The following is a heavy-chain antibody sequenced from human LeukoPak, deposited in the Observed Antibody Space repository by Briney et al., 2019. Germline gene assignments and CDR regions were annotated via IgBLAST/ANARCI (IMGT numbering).Heavy chain of an antibody. CDR2: IYYSGNT. CDR3: ARQTGSGLFILP. CDR1: GGSISSSSYY. D-gene: IGHD3/OR15-3a*01. J-gene: IGHJ4*02. Sequence: SETLSLTCTVSGGSISSSSYYWGWIRQPPGKGLEWIGSIYYSGNTYYNASLKSQVSISIDTSKNQFSLKLTYVTAADTAVYYCARQTGSGLFILPGGQGTLFTVSS. V-gene: IGHV4-39*01.